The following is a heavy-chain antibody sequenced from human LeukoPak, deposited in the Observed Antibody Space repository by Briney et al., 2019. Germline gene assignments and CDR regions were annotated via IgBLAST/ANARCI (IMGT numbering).Heavy chain of an antibody. V-gene: IGHV1-18*01. Sequence: ASEKVSCKASGYTFTSYGISWVRQAPGQGLEWMGWISAYNGNTNYAQKLQGRVTMTTATSTSTAYMELRTLRSDDTAVYYCASSGTTGNFDYWGQGTLVTVSS. D-gene: IGHD1-1*01. CDR2: ISAYNGNT. CDR3: ASSGTTGNFDY. CDR1: GYTFTSYG. J-gene: IGHJ4*02.